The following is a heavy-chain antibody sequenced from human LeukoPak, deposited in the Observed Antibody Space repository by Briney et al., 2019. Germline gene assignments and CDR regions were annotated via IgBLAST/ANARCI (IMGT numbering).Heavy chain of an antibody. CDR1: GGSISSYY. Sequence: SETLSLTCTVSGGSISSYYWSWIRQPAGKGLEWIGRIYTSGSTNYNPSLKSRVTMSVDTSKNQFSLKLSYVTAADTAIYYCARDFGEHDAFDIWGQGTMVTVSS. CDR2: IYTSGST. V-gene: IGHV4-4*07. CDR3: ARDFGEHDAFDI. J-gene: IGHJ3*02. D-gene: IGHD3-10*01.